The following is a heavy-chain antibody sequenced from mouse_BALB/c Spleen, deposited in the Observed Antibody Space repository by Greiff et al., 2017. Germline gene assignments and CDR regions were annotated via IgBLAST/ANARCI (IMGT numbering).Heavy chain of an antibody. Sequence: EVQRVESGGDLVKPGGSLKLSCAASGFTFSSYGMSWVRQTPDKRLEWVATISSGGSYTYYPDSVKGRFTISRDNAKNTLYLQMSSLKSEDTAMYYCARITTVVAEGAWFAYWGQGTLVTVSA. CDR3: ARITTVVAEGAWFAY. V-gene: IGHV5-6*01. D-gene: IGHD1-1*01. CDR2: ISSGGSYT. CDR1: GFTFSSYG. J-gene: IGHJ3*01.